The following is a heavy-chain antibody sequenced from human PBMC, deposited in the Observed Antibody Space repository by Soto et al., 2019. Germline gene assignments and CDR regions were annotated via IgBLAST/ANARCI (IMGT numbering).Heavy chain of an antibody. CDR2: MSPHSGNT. J-gene: IGHJ4*02. CDR1: GYTFTNYD. D-gene: IGHD3-3*01. CDR3: ARAFVGDLSSGYFDN. V-gene: IGHV1-8*01. Sequence: QVQLVQSGAEVKKPGASVKVSCEASGYTFTNYDINWVRQATGQGLEWMGWMSPHSGNTGYAQKFQGRVTMTRNTSISTAYMVLSSLRSDDTAVYYCARAFVGDLSSGYFDNWGQGTLITVSS.